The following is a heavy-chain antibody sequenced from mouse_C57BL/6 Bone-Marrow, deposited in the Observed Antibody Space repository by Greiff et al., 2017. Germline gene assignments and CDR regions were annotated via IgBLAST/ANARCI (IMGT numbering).Heavy chain of an antibody. CDR2: INPYNGGT. D-gene: IGHD1-1*01. J-gene: IGHJ1*03. Sequence: VQLQQSGPVLVKPGASVKMSCKASGYTFTDSYMTWVKQIHGKSLAWIGVINPYNGGTSYNQKFKGKATLTVDKSSSTAYMALNSLPSADSAVYYCAREIYTVVATPLYWYFDVWGTGTTVTVSS. CDR3: AREIYTVVATPLYWYFDV. CDR1: GYTFTDSY. V-gene: IGHV1-19*01.